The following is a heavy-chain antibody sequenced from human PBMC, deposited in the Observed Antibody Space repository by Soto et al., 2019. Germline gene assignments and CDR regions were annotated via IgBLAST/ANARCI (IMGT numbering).Heavy chain of an antibody. Sequence: EQLVEAGGGEVQPGTSLRLSCAASGFAFSEYGMHWVRQAPGKGLEWVALVSYDGTKTSYGDSVKDRLSIYRDNSKNTLYLHMSSLRPQDTAVYYCAKDRRQGASGATVYGMDVWGQGTTVTVSS. CDR2: VSYDGTKT. D-gene: IGHD5-12*01. CDR1: GFAFSEYG. CDR3: AKDRRQGASGATVYGMDV. V-gene: IGHV3-30*18. J-gene: IGHJ6*02.